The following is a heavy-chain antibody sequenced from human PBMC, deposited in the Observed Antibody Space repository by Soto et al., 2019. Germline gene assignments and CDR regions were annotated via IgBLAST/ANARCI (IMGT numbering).Heavy chain of an antibody. CDR3: AKDGGSVCSGGTCYFQAPDY. CDR2: IDGSGRNT. J-gene: IGHJ4*02. V-gene: IGHV3-23*01. CDR1: GFTFNSYA. D-gene: IGHD2-15*01. Sequence: GGSLRLSCAASGFTFNSYAMSWVRQAPGKGLEWVSGIDGSGRNTYYADSVKGRFTISRDNSKNTLSVQMNGLRVEDTALYYCAKDGGSVCSGGTCYFQAPDYWGQGTLVTVSS.